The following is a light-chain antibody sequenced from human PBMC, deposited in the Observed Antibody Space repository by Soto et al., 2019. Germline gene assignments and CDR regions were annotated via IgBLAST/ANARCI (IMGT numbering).Light chain of an antibody. CDR3: CSYVDLFSYV. J-gene: IGLJ1*01. CDR1: SNDVGLYDH. CDR2: DVT. Sequence: QSALTQPRSVSGSPGQSVTISCTGTSNDVGLYDHVSWYQHHPGKVPKVIIYDVTNRPSGVPDRFSGSKSGNTASLTISGLQAEDEADYYCCSYVDLFSYVFGTGTKLTVL. V-gene: IGLV2-11*01.